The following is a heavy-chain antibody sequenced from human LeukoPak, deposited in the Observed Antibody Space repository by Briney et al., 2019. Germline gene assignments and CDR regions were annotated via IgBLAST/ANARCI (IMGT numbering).Heavy chain of an antibody. CDR2: IIPIFGTA. CDR3: ARSPIAAAGTEYFQH. CDR1: GGTFSSYA. Sequence: GASVKVSCKASGGTFSSYAISWVRQAPGQGLEWMGGIIPIFGTANYAQKFQGRVTITADKSTSTAYMELSSLRSEDTAVYYCARSPIAAAGTEYFQHWGQGTLVTVSS. J-gene: IGHJ1*01. D-gene: IGHD6-13*01. V-gene: IGHV1-69*06.